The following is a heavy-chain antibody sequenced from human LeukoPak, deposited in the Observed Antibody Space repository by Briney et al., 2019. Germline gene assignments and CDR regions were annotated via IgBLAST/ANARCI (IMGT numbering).Heavy chain of an antibody. J-gene: IGHJ4*02. Sequence: SGGSLRLSCAASGFTFSTNWMSWVRQAPGKGLEWVANIKQDGSEKYYVDSVKGRFTISRDNAKKSLYLQMNSLRAEDTAVYYCARDQDYYDSSGYYLFFDYWGQGTLVTVSS. V-gene: IGHV3-7*01. CDR1: GFTFSTNW. CDR3: ARDQDYYDSSGYYLFFDY. CDR2: IKQDGSEK. D-gene: IGHD3-22*01.